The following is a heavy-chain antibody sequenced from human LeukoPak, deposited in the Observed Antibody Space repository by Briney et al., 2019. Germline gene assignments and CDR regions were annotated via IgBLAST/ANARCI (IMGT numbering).Heavy chain of an antibody. D-gene: IGHD6-19*01. CDR2: ISGSGGST. V-gene: IGHV3-23*01. J-gene: IGHJ4*02. CDR1: GFTFSSYA. CDR3: AKDGGSPVAGQPIDY. Sequence: GGSLRLSCAASGFTFSSYAMRWVRQAPGKGLEWVSAISGSGGSTYYADSVKGRFTISRDNSKNTLYLQMNSLRAGDTPVYSCAKDGGSPVAGQPIDYWGQRTLVTVSS.